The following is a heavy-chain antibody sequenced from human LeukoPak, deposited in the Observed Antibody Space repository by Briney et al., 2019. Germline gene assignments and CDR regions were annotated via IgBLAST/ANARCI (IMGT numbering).Heavy chain of an antibody. Sequence: SSETLSLTCTVSGGSISSSSYYWGWIRQPPGECLEWIGTIYYSGTTYYNPSLGGGVTISLDTSKNQFSLKLTSLTPAKPAVYYCARRSPKENGFDFWGQGSLVTVSS. V-gene: IGHV4-39*01. CDR1: GGSISSSSYY. CDR3: ARRSPKENGFDF. CDR2: IYYSGTT. J-gene: IGHJ4*02. D-gene: IGHD1-1*01.